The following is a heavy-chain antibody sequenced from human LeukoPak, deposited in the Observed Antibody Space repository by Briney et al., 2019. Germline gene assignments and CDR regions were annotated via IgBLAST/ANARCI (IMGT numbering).Heavy chain of an antibody. J-gene: IGHJ4*02. Sequence: SETLSLTCTVSGGSIFSGGYYWSWIRQHPGKGLEWIGYTYYTGSTYYNPSLKSRVTVSADTSKNQFSLKLWSVTAADTAVYYSARVTSTFYDTLTGRSREGRFDYWGQGTPVTVSS. CDR1: GGSIFSGGYY. V-gene: IGHV4-31*03. CDR2: TYYTGST. CDR3: ARVTSTFYDTLTGRSREGRFDY. D-gene: IGHD3-9*01.